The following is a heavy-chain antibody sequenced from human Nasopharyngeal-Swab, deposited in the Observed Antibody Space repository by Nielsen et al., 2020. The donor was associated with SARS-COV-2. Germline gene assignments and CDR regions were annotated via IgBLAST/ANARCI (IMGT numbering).Heavy chain of an antibody. Sequence: SVKVSCKASGYTFTSYAMNWVRQAPGQGLEWMGGIIPIFGTANYAQKFQGRVTITADESTSTAYMELSSLRSEDTAVYCARGGYSYGHPTNRNYYYYYGMDVWGQGTTVTVSS. CDR3: ARGGYSYGHPTNRNYYYYYGMDV. CDR1: GYTFTSYA. V-gene: IGHV1-69*13. CDR2: IIPIFGTA. D-gene: IGHD5-18*01. J-gene: IGHJ6*02.